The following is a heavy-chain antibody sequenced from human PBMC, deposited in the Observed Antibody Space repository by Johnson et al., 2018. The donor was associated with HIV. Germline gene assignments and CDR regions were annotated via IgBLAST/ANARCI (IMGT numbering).Heavy chain of an antibody. CDR1: GFTFDDYA. V-gene: IGHV3-9*01. J-gene: IGHJ3*02. CDR3: ANEGGDQDYAFDI. Sequence: VQVVESGGGLVQPGRSLRLSCAASGFTFDDYAMHWVRQAPGTGLEWVSGISWNGGSIGCADSVKGRFTISRDNSKVTLYLQRSGLRVEHPAVYYCANEGGDQDYAFDIWGQGTMVTVSS. D-gene: IGHD3-16*01. CDR2: ISWNGGSI.